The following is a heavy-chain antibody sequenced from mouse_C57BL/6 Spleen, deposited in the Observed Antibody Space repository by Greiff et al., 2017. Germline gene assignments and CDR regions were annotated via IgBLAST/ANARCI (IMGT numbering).Heavy chain of an antibody. V-gene: IGHV1-53*01. CDR3: ARSNYYGSSPSIAMDD. CDR2: INPSNGGT. J-gene: IGHJ4*01. CDR1: GYTFTSYW. D-gene: IGHD1-1*01. Sequence: QVQLQQPGTELVKPGASVKLSCKASGYTFTSYWMHWVKQRPGQGLEWIGNINPSNGGTNYNEKFKSKATLTVDKSSSTAYMQLSSLTSEDSAVYYCARSNYYGSSPSIAMDDWGQGTSVTVSS.